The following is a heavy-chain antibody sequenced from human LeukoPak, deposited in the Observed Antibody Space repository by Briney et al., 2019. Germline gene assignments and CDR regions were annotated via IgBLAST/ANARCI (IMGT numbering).Heavy chain of an antibody. CDR2: IYSSGST. J-gene: IGHJ4*02. CDR1: GFAVSSNY. Sequence: PGGSLRLSCAASGFAVSSNYMSWVRQAPGKGLEWVSVIYSSGSTYYADSVKGRFTISRDNPKNTLYLQMNSLRADDTAVYYCARDRGGPEGDWGQGTLVTVSS. CDR3: ARDRGGPEGD. D-gene: IGHD2-15*01. V-gene: IGHV3-53*01.